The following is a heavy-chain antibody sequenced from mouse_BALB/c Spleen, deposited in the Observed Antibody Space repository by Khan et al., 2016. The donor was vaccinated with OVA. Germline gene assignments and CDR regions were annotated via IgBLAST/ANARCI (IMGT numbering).Heavy chain of an antibody. J-gene: IGHJ4*01. V-gene: IGHV9-3-1*01. D-gene: IGHD2-10*01. Sequence: QIQLVQSGPELKKPGETVKISCKASGYIFTSYGMNWVKQAPGKGLKWMGWINTYTGEPTYADDFTGRFAFSLDTSASPAYLQLNSLKNEDTATYFCARPPYFSYVMGYWGQGTSVTVSA. CDR2: INTYTGEP. CDR1: GYIFTSYG. CDR3: ARPPYFSYVMGY.